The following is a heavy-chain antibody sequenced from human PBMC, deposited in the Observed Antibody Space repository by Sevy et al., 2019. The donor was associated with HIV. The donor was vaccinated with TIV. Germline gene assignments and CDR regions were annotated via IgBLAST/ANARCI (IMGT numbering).Heavy chain of an antibody. CDR2: IKQDGSEK. Sequence: GGSLRLSCAASGFTFSSYWMSWVRQAPGKGLEWVANIKQDGSEKYYVDSVKGRFTISRDNAKNSRYLQMNSLRAEDTAVYYCARNLVFVAYYYGMDVWGQGTTVTVSS. D-gene: IGHD2-21*01. CDR3: ARNLVFVAYYYGMDV. CDR1: GFTFSSYW. J-gene: IGHJ6*02. V-gene: IGHV3-7*01.